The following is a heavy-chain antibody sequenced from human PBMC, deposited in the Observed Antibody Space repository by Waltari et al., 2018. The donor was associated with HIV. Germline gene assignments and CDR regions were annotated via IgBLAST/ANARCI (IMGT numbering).Heavy chain of an antibody. D-gene: IGHD2-15*01. CDR3: ARAYLGAAYYFDF. Sequence: QVQLVQSGAEVRKPGASVKVSCRASGYTFTDYYLHWVRQAPGQGIGWMGCINPNRGVTNGAKKCQGWGTMTRDTSISAAYMELSGLKSDDTALYYCARAYLGAAYYFDFWGQGTLVTVSS. CDR2: INPNRGVT. J-gene: IGHJ4*02. CDR1: GYTFTDYY. V-gene: IGHV1-2*04.